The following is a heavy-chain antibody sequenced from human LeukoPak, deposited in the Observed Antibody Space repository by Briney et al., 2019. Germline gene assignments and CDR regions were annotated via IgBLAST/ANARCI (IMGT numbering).Heavy chain of an antibody. V-gene: IGHV1-18*01. CDR3: ARVYSSSWAYYYMDV. Sequence: ASVKVSCKASGYTFTNYGISWVRQAPGQGLEWMGWISAYNSNTYYAQKFQGRVTMTTDTSTSTAYMDLRSLRSDDTAVYYCARVYSSSWAYYYMDVWGKGTTVTVSS. D-gene: IGHD6-13*01. J-gene: IGHJ6*03. CDR2: ISAYNSNT. CDR1: GYTFTNYG.